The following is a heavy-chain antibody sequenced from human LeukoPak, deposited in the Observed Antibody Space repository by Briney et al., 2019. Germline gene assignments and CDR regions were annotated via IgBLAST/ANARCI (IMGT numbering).Heavy chain of an antibody. J-gene: IGHJ5*02. CDR1: GYTFTSYG. CDR2: ISAYNGNT. Sequence: ASVKVSCKASGYTFTSYGISWVRQAPGQGLEWMGWISAYNGNTNYAQKLQGRVTMTTDTSTSTAYMELRSLRSDDTAVYYCARVRDSYSSSFHWFDPWGQGTLVTVSS. CDR3: ARVRDSYSSSFHWFDP. D-gene: IGHD6-13*01. V-gene: IGHV1-18*01.